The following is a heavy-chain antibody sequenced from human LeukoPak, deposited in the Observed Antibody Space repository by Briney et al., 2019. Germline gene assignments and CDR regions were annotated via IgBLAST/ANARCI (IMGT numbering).Heavy chain of an antibody. CDR3: AKDITEQQWLVNHDAFDI. J-gene: IGHJ3*02. CDR2: ISWNSGSI. D-gene: IGHD6-19*01. Sequence: GRSLRLSCAASGFTFDDYAMHWVRQAPGKGLEWVSGISWNSGSIGYADSVKGRFTISRDNVKNSLYLQMNSLRAEDTALYYCAKDITEQQWLVNHDAFDIWGQGTMVTVSS. CDR1: GFTFDDYA. V-gene: IGHV3-9*01.